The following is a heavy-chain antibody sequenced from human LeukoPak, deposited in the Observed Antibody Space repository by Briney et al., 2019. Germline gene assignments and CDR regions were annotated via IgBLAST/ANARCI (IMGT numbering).Heavy chain of an antibody. Sequence: SQTLSLTCAVSGGSISSGGYSWRWIRQPPGKGLEWIGYIYHSGSTYYNPSLKSRVTISVDRSKNQFSLKLSSVTAADTAVYYCARGYCSGGSCYGTNWFDPWGQGTLVTVSS. CDR1: GGSISSGGYS. CDR2: IYHSGST. J-gene: IGHJ5*02. V-gene: IGHV4-30-2*01. D-gene: IGHD2-15*01. CDR3: ARGYCSGGSCYGTNWFDP.